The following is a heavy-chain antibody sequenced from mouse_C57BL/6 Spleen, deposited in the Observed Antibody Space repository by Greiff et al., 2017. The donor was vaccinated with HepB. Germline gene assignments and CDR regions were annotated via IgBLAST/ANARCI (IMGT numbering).Heavy chain of an antibody. CDR2: IYPGDGDT. V-gene: IGHV1-82*01. Sequence: VQLKESGPELVKPGASVKISCKASGYAFSSSWMNWVKQRPGKGLEWIGRIYPGDGDTNYNGKFKGKATLTADKSSSTAYMQLSSLTSEDSAVYFCARRGDGYYAMDYWGQGTSVTVSS. D-gene: IGHD2-3*01. CDR3: ARRGDGYYAMDY. CDR1: GYAFSSSW. J-gene: IGHJ4*01.